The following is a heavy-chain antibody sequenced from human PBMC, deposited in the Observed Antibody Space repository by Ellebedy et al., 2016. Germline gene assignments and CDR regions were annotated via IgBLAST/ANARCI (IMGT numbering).Heavy chain of an antibody. CDR3: ARDRGWPLEYFDY. J-gene: IGHJ4*02. D-gene: IGHD3-10*01. CDR1: GFTFSSYW. Sequence: GESLKISCAASGFTFSSYWMSWVRQAPGKGLEWVANIKQAGSEKYYVDSVGGRFTISRDNAKNSLYLQMNSLRAEDTAVYYCARDRGWPLEYFDYWGQGTLVTVSS. CDR2: IKQAGSEK. V-gene: IGHV3-7*03.